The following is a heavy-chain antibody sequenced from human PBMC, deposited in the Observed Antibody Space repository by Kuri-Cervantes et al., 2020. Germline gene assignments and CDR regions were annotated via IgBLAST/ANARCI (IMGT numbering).Heavy chain of an antibody. D-gene: IGHD3-10*01. CDR2: IYYSGST. CDR3: ARRSMVRGVDY. Sequence: SETLSLTCTVSGGSISSYYWSWIRQPPGKGLEWIGYIYYSGSTYYNPSLKSRVTISVDTSKNQFSLKLSSVTAADTAVYYCARRSMVRGVDYWGQGTLVTVSS. CDR1: GGSISSYY. V-gene: IGHV4-59*04. J-gene: IGHJ4*02.